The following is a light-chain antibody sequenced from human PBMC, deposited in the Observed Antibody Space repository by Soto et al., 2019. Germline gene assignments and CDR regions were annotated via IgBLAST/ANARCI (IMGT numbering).Light chain of an antibody. V-gene: IGKV1-5*03. CDR2: KAS. J-gene: IGKJ1*01. Sequence: DIQMTQSPSTLSASVGDRVTITCRASQSISSWLAWYQQKPGKAPKLLISKASSLESGVPSRFSGSGSWTEFSLTISSLQPDDFATYYCQQYNSYSPRTFGQGTKVEIK. CDR1: QSISSW. CDR3: QQYNSYSPRT.